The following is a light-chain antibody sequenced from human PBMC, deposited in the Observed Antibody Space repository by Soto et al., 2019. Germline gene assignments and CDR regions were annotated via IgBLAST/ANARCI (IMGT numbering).Light chain of an antibody. CDR1: QTISTY. CDR2: DRS. Sequence: DIQMTQSPSSLSASIGDRVTIACRASQTISTYLNWYQQRPGKAPKSLIYDRSILEPGVPSRFSGSGSGTEFTLTISSLQSDDFATYYCQQYDNNPWTFGQGTKVDI. V-gene: IGKV1-39*01. CDR3: QQYDNNPWT. J-gene: IGKJ1*01.